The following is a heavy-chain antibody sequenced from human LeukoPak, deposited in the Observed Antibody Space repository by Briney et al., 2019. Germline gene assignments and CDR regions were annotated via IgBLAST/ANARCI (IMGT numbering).Heavy chain of an antibody. V-gene: IGHV1-18*01. CDR3: ARDDRSVDTAMSFQS. CDR2: ISAYNGNT. J-gene: IGHJ1*01. D-gene: IGHD5-18*01. Sequence: ASVKVSRKASGYTFTTYGINWVRQAPGQGLEWMGWISAYNGNTHYAQNLQGRVTMTTDTSTSTAYMELRSLRSDDTAVYYCARDDRSVDTAMSFQSWGQGTLVTVSS. CDR1: GYTFTTYG.